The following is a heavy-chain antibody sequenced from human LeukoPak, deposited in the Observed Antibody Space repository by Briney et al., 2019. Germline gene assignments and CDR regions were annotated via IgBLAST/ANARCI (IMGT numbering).Heavy chain of an antibody. V-gene: IGHV3-11*01. CDR2: ISSNISTT. D-gene: IGHD5-12*01. J-gene: IGHJ6*02. CDR3: ARDRSGYARYYGMDV. Sequence: GGSLRLSCAASRCTFSDYYMSWIRQAPGKGLEWVSSISSNISTTYYADSVKGRFTISRDNAKNSLYLQMNSLRVEDTAVYYCARDRSGYARYYGMDVWGQGTRVTVSS. CDR1: RCTFSDYY.